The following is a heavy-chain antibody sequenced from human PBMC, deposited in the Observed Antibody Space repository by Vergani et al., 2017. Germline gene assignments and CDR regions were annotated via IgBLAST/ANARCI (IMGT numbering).Heavy chain of an antibody. Sequence: QMQLQESGPGLVKPSETLSLSCTVSGDSISTSSYAWGWIRQPPGKTLEWIGTVFYGGRTSYNPSLKSRVTLSLDTSKKQISLHLTSLTAADTAVDYCVRHISVVRPSSMTAFDYWGQGTLVTVSS. J-gene: IGHJ4*02. D-gene: IGHD2-21*01. CDR2: VFYGGRT. CDR1: GDSISTSSYA. V-gene: IGHV4-39*01. CDR3: VRHISVVRPSSMTAFDY.